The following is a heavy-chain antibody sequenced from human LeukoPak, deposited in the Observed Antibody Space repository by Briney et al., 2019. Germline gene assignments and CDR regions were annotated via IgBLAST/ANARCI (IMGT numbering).Heavy chain of an antibody. CDR1: GGSFSGYY. V-gene: IGHV4-34*01. Sequence: SETLSLTCAVYGGSFSGYYWSLIRQPPGKGREWIGEINHSGSTNYNTSLKSRVTISVATSKNQSSLKLSSVTAADTAVYSCARIARAGYSGYGWSQGTLVTVSS. J-gene: IGHJ4*02. CDR3: ARIARAGYSGYG. CDR2: INHSGST. D-gene: IGHD5-12*01.